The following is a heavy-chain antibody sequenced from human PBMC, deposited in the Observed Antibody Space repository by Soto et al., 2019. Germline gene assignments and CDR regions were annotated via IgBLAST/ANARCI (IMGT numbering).Heavy chain of an antibody. J-gene: IGHJ5*02. CDR3: ARVQSWHDLVCWFDP. CDR1: GYSLTSHY. Sequence: ASVKVSCKAIGYSLTSHYMHWVRQAPGQGLEWMGTIYPGGVNIGYAQKFKGRVTMTKDTSTSTVYMEMNSLTSEDTAVYYCARVQSWHDLVCWFDPWGQGTLVTVSS. V-gene: IGHV1-46*03. CDR2: IYPGGVNI. D-gene: IGHD1-1*01.